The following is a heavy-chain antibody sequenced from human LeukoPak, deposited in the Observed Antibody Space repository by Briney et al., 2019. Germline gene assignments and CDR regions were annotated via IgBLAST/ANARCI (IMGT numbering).Heavy chain of an antibody. J-gene: IGHJ4*02. D-gene: IGHD3-10*01. V-gene: IGHV4-61*01. Sequence: PSETLSLTCTVSGGSISSSSYYWSWIRQPPGKGLEWIGYIYYSGSTNYNPSLKSRVTISVDTSKNQFSLKLSSVTAADTAVYYCARSSAGTTNDYWGQGTLVTVSS. CDR3: ARSSAGTTNDY. CDR1: GGSISSSSYY. CDR2: IYYSGST.